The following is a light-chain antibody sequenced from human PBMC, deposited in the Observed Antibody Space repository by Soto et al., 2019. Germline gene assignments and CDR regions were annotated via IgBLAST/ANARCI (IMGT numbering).Light chain of an antibody. CDR2: AAT. V-gene: IGKV1-39*01. CDR1: QSISDN. Sequence: DIQMTQSPSSLSASVGDRVTITCRASQSISDNLNWYQQKPGKAPNLLIYAATTLRSGVPSRFSGSGSGTHFTLTISSLQPEDFATYYCQQSYSTLTVGPGTTVDIK. J-gene: IGKJ3*01. CDR3: QQSYSTLT.